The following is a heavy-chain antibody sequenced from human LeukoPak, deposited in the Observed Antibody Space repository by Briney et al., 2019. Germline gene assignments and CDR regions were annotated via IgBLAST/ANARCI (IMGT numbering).Heavy chain of an antibody. V-gene: IGHV3-9*01. CDR2: ISWNSGSI. CDR1: GFTFDDYA. D-gene: IGHD3-9*01. Sequence: GRSLRLSCAASGFTFDDYAMHWVRQAPGKGLEWVSGISWNSGSIGYADSVKGRFTISRDNAKNSLYLQMNSLRAEDTALYYCAKGKGVLRYFDWPPSYWGQGTLVTVSS. J-gene: IGHJ4*02. CDR3: AKGKGVLRYFDWPPSY.